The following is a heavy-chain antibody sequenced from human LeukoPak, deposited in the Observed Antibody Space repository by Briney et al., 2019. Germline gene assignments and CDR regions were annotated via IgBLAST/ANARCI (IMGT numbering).Heavy chain of an antibody. CDR1: GGTFSSYA. CDR2: IIPIFGTA. V-gene: IGHV1-69*13. J-gene: IGHJ1*01. CDR3: AKNPSGSPYRSGGSCYRALFQH. Sequence: ASVKVSCKASGGTFSSYAIRWVRQAPGQGLEWMGGIIPIFGTANYAQKFQGRVTITADESTSTAYMELSSLRSEDTAVYYCAKNPSGSPYRSGGSCYRALFQHWGQGTLVTVSS. D-gene: IGHD2-15*01.